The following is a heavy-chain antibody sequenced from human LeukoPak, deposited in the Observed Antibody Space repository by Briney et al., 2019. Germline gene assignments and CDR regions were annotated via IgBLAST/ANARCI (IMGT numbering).Heavy chain of an antibody. Sequence: SETLSLTCTVSGGSISTYYWSWIRQSPGKGLEWIGYIYNSGSTNYNPSLKSRVTISVDTSKNQFSLKLSSVTAADTAVYYCAKEDVVPAVYDAFDIWGQGTMVTVSS. V-gene: IGHV4-4*08. CDR2: IYNSGST. CDR1: GGSISTYY. D-gene: IGHD2-2*01. J-gene: IGHJ3*02. CDR3: AKEDVVPAVYDAFDI.